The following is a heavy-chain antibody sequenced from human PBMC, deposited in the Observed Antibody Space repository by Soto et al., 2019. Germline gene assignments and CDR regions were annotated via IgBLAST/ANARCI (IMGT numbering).Heavy chain of an antibody. CDR3: ARLARGGYYGHALDI. Sequence: ASVKVSCKASGYSFTDHYIHWVRQAPGQGLEWMGWVNPNTGGTNYAQRFHGRVTMTRDTSITTAYMELSSLRSDDTALFYCARLARGGYYGHALDIWGQGTMVTVSS. D-gene: IGHD3-3*01. CDR2: VNPNTGGT. J-gene: IGHJ3*02. V-gene: IGHV1-2*02. CDR1: GYSFTDHY.